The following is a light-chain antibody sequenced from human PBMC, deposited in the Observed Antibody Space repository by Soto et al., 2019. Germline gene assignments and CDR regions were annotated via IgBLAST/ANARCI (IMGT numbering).Light chain of an antibody. V-gene: IGKV2-28*01. J-gene: IGKJ4*01. Sequence: DIVMTQSPLSLPVTPGEPASISCRSSQSLLHSNGYNYLDWYLQKPGQSPQLLIYLGSNRASGXXXXXXXXXXXXXXXXXXSRVEAEDVGVYYCMQALQIPLTFGGGTKVEIK. CDR2: LGS. CDR1: QSLLHSNGYNY. CDR3: MQALQIPLT.